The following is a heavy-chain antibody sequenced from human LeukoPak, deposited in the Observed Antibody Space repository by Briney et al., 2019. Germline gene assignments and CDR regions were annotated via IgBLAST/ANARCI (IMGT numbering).Heavy chain of an antibody. J-gene: IGHJ4*02. CDR1: GFTFSSYW. D-gene: IGHD3-22*01. Sequence: PGGSLRLSCAASGFTFSSYWMSWVRQAPGKGLEWVANIKQDGSEKYYVDSVKGRFTISRDNAKNSLYLQMNSLRAEDTAVYYCAREMYYYDSSGSSDYWGQGTLVTVSS. V-gene: IGHV3-7*01. CDR2: IKQDGSEK. CDR3: AREMYYYDSSGSSDY.